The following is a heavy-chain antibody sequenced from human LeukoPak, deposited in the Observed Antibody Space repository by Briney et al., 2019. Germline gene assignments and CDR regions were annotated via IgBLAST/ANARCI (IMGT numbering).Heavy chain of an antibody. J-gene: IGHJ3*02. V-gene: IGHV1-69*04. D-gene: IGHD3-22*01. CDR2: IIPIFGIA. Sequence: SVKVSCKASGGTFSSYAISWVRRAPGQGLEWMGRIIPIFGIANYAQKFQGRVTITADKSTSTAYMELSSLRSEDAAVYYCARPTSSGYFDDAFDIWGQGTMVTVSS. CDR3: ARPTSSGYFDDAFDI. CDR1: GGTFSSYA.